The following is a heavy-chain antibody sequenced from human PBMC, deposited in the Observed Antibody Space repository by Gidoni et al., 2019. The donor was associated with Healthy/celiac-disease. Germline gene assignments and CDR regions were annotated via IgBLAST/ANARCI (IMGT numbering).Heavy chain of an antibody. D-gene: IGHD5-12*01. Sequence: QVQLVQSGAEVKKLVSSVKVSCKASGGTFSSYTISWVRQAPGQGLEWMGRIIPILGIANYAQKFQGRVTITADKSTSTAYMELSSLRSEDTAVYYCAREGVEMATITAFDIWGQGTMVTVSS. CDR1: GGTFSSYT. V-gene: IGHV1-69*08. CDR2: IIPILGIA. CDR3: AREGVEMATITAFDI. J-gene: IGHJ3*02.